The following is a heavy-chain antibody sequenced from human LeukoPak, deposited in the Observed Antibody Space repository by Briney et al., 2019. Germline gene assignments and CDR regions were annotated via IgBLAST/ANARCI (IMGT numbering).Heavy chain of an antibody. Sequence: SETLSLTCTVSGGSISSYYWSWIRQPAGKGLEWIGRIYTSGSTNYNPSLKSRVTMSVDTSKNQFSLKLSSVTAADTAVYYCARDLSTRIVATPWFDPWGQGTLVTVSS. D-gene: IGHD5-12*01. CDR1: GGSISSYY. CDR2: IYTSGST. J-gene: IGHJ5*02. CDR3: ARDLSTRIVATPWFDP. V-gene: IGHV4-4*07.